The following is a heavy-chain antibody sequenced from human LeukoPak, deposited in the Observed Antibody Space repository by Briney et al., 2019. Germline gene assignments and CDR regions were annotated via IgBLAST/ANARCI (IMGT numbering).Heavy chain of an antibody. V-gene: IGHV1-2*02. CDR2: ISPYSGAT. J-gene: IGHJ4*02. Sequence: ASVNVSCKASGYTFTGYYMHWVRQAPGQGLEWMGWISPYSGATNSAQRFQGRVTMTRDTSISTAYMEVNRLTSDDTAVYYCARPASSPQRYFDYWGQGTPVTVSS. D-gene: IGHD6-13*01. CDR3: ARPASSPQRYFDY. CDR1: GYTFTGYY.